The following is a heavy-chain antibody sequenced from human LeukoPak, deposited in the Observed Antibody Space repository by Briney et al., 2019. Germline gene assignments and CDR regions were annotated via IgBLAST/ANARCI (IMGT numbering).Heavy chain of an antibody. CDR1: GFTFSSYW. CDR3: ARRHSSSWSGAFDI. CDR2: IKQDGSEK. V-gene: IGHV3-7*01. Sequence: PGGSLRLSCAASGFTFSSYWMSWVRQAPGKGLEWVANIKQDGSEKYYVDSVKGRFTISRDNAKNSLYLQMNSLRAEDTAVYYCARRHSSSWSGAFDIWGQGTMVTVSS. J-gene: IGHJ3*02. D-gene: IGHD6-13*01.